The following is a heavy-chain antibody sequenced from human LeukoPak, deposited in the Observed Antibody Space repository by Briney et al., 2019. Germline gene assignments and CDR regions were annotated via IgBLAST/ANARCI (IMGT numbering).Heavy chain of an antibody. V-gene: IGHV1-2*02. CDR3: ARTSRPIFGVVIIV. D-gene: IGHD3-3*01. CDR1: GYTFTGYY. Sequence: GASVKVSCKASGYTFTGYYMHWVRQAPGQGLEWMGWISPNSGGTNYAQKFQGRVTMTRDTSISTAYMELSRLRSDDTAVYYCARTSRPIFGVVIIVWGQGTLVTVSS. J-gene: IGHJ4*02. CDR2: ISPNSGGT.